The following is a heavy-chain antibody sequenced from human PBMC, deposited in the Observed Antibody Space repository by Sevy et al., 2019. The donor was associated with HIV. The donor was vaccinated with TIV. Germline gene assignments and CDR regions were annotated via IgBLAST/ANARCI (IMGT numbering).Heavy chain of an antibody. J-gene: IGHJ4*02. CDR2: IIPIFGTA. CDR1: GGTFSSYA. Sequence: ASVKVSCKASGGTFSSYAISWVRQAPGQGLEWRGGIIPIFGTANYAQKFQGRVTITADESTSTAYMELSSLRSEDTAVYYCARGDFWSGGPFDYWGQGTLVTVSS. CDR3: ARGDFWSGGPFDY. D-gene: IGHD3-3*01. V-gene: IGHV1-69*13.